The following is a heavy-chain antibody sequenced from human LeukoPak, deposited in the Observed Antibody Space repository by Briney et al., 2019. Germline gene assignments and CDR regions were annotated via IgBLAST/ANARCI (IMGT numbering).Heavy chain of an antibody. V-gene: IGHV3-23*01. CDR2: ISGGGGST. CDR3: AKTRDWYLDY. D-gene: IGHD2-21*02. CDR1: GFTFSDYA. J-gene: IGHJ4*02. Sequence: GGSLRLSCAVSGFTFSDYAVTWVRQAPGKGLEWVSTISGGGGSTYYADSVKGRFTISKDNSKNTLHLQMNSVRAEDTAVYYCAKTRDWYLDYWGQGTLVTVSS.